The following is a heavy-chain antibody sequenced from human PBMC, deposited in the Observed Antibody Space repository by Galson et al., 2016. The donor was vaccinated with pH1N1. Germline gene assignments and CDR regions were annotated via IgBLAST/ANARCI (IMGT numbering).Heavy chain of an antibody. D-gene: IGHD3-3*01. J-gene: IGHJ4*02. CDR1: GGSISSRNW. Sequence: SETLSLTCAVSGGSISSRNWWSWVRQPPGQGLEWIGEIYHIGGTNYNPSLKSRVTISLDKSKNHFSLNLASVTATDTAVYYCASERPYDFWGGYFDSWGQGILVTVSS. V-gene: IGHV4-4*02. CDR2: IYHIGGT. CDR3: ASERPYDFWGGYFDS.